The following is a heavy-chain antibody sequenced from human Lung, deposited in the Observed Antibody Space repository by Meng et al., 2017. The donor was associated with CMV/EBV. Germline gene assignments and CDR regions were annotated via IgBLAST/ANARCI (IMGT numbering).Heavy chain of an antibody. CDR1: GGYIHNYY. V-gene: IGHV4-59*01. Sequence: QVQLQESGPGLVKPSETLSVTCTVSGGYIHNYYWGWIRQPPEKGLEWIGQIYSNGNTNYNPSLGSRVTISVDTSKSQFSLHLRSVTTEDTAVYFCARAGHFFDYGDFWGPGILVTVSS. J-gene: IGHJ4*02. CDR3: ARAGHFFDYGDF. CDR2: IYSNGNT. D-gene: IGHD3-16*01.